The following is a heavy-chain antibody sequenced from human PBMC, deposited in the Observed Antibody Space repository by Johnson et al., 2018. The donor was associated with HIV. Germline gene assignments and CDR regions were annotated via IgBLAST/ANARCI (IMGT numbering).Heavy chain of an antibody. CDR1: GFTVSSNY. Sequence: VQLVESGGGLVQPGGSLRLSCAASGFTVSSNYMSWVRQAPGKGLEWVSGISWNGGSTYYADSVKGRFTISRDNSKNTLYLQMNSLRAEDTAVYYCAREESIVVVIAIQAFDIWGQGTMVTVSS. D-gene: IGHD2-21*01. J-gene: IGHJ3*02. V-gene: IGHV3-66*01. CDR3: AREESIVVVIAIQAFDI. CDR2: SWNGGST.